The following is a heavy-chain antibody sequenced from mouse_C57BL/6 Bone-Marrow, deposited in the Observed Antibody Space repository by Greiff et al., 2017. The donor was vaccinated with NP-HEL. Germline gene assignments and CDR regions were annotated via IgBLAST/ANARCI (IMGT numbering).Heavy chain of an antibody. CDR3: ARERRAWFAY. V-gene: IGHV1-82*01. Sequence: VQLQESGPELVKPGASVKISCKASGYVFSSSWMNWVKQRPGKGLEWIGRIYPGDGDTNYNGKFKGKATLTADKSSSTAYMQLSSLTSEDSAVYFCARERRAWFAYWGQGTLVTVSA. J-gene: IGHJ3*01. CDR2: IYPGDGDT. CDR1: GYVFSSSW.